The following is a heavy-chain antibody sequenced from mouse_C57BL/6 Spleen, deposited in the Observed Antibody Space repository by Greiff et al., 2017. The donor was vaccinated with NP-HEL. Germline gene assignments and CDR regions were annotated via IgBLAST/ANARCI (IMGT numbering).Heavy chain of an antibody. CDR1: GYPFTSYW. D-gene: IGHD1-1*01. Sequence: QVQLPQPGTELVKPGASVKLSCKASGYPFTSYWMPWVKQRPGQGLEWIGNLNPSTGGTNYNEKFKSKATLTVDKSSSTAYMQLSSLTSEDSAVYYCARSNYYGSSSYYWGQGTTLTVSS. J-gene: IGHJ2*01. CDR2: LNPSTGGT. V-gene: IGHV1-53*01. CDR3: ARSNYYGSSSYY.